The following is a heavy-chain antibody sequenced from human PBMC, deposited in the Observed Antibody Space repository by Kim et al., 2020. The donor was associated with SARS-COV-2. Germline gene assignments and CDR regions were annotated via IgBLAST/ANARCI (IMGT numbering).Heavy chain of an antibody. J-gene: IGHJ6*02. CDR3: ARAGFLVPAAGSGMDV. D-gene: IGHD2-2*01. V-gene: IGHV3-13*01. Sequence: VKGRFTISRENAKNSLYLQMNSLRAVDTAVYYCARAGFLVPAAGSGMDVWGQGTTVTVSS.